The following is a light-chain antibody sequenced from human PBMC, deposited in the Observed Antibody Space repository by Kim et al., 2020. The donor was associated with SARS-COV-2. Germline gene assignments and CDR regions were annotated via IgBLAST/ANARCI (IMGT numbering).Light chain of an antibody. J-gene: IGKJ1*01. CDR1: QSFNTIH. V-gene: IGKV3-20*01. Sequence: SPGERAPLSCRARQSFNTIHLAWYQQKPGQAPRLMIYGISNRATAIPDRFIGSGAGTDFTLTISRLEPEDFAVYYCQQYADSPPTFGQGTKVDIK. CDR3: QQYADSPPT. CDR2: GIS.